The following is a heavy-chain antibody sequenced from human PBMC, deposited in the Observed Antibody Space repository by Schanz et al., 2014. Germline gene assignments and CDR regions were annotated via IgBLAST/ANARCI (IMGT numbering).Heavy chain of an antibody. CDR2: ISSSSSTI. CDR3: AKKVPAYNPFDS. D-gene: IGHD1-1*01. J-gene: IGHJ4*02. V-gene: IGHV3-48*01. Sequence: EVHLLESGGGLVQPGGSLRLSCAASGFSFGTYAMSWVRQAPGKGLLWVAYISSSSSTIHYADSVKGRFTISRDNAKNSLYLQMDSLRAEDTAVYFCAKKVPAYNPFDSWGQGTLVTVSS. CDR1: GFSFGTYA.